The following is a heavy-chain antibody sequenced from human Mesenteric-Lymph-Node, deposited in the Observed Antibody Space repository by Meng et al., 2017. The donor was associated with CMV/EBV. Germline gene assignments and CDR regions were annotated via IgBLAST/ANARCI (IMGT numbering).Heavy chain of an antibody. CDR1: GGSFSGYY. D-gene: IGHD4-23*01. V-gene: IGHV4-34*01. CDR3: ARHQRWLKSEGGFNY. CDR2: INHSGST. Sequence: RWGAGRLKPSGTLSRTCVVYGGSFSGYYGSCIRQPPGKGLEWIGEINHSGSTNYNPSLKRRVTISVDTSKNHFSLKLSSVTAADTAVYYCARHQRWLKSEGGFNYWGQGTLVTVSS. J-gene: IGHJ4*02.